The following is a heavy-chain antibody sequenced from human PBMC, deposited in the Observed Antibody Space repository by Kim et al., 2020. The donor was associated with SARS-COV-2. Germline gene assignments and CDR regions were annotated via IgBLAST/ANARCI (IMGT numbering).Heavy chain of an antibody. J-gene: IGHJ6*03. Sequence: ASVKVSCKASGYTFTSYAMHCVRQAPGQRLEWMGWINAGNGNTKYSQKFQGRVTITRDTSASTPYMELSSLRSEDTAVYYCARVDWNWSYYMDVWGKGTTVTVSS. CDR2: INAGNGNT. D-gene: IGHD1-7*01. CDR3: ARVDWNWSYYMDV. CDR1: GYTFTSYA. V-gene: IGHV1-3*01.